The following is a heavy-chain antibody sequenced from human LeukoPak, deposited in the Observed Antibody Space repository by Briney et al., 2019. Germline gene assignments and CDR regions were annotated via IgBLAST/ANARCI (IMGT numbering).Heavy chain of an antibody. CDR2: IYSGGST. CDR3: ASNLGIDSSVSY. D-gene: IGHD3-22*01. CDR1: GFTVSSNY. Sequence: PGGSLRLSCAASGFTVSSNYMSWVRQAPGKGLEWVSVIYSGGSTYYADSVKCRFTISRDNSKNTLYLQMNSLRAEDTAVYYCASNLGIDSSVSYWGQGTLVTVSS. J-gene: IGHJ4*02. V-gene: IGHV3-53*01.